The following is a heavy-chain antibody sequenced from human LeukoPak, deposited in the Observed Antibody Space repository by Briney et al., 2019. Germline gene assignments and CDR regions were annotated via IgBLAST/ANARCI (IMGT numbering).Heavy chain of an antibody. Sequence: PGRSLRLSCAASGFTFDDYAMHWVRQAPGKGLEWVSGISWNSGSIGYADSVKGRFTISRDNAKNSLYLQMNSLRAEDTAVYYCAKARTCSGVSCYSADYWGQGTLVTVSS. CDR1: GFTFDDYA. V-gene: IGHV3-9*01. J-gene: IGHJ4*02. CDR2: ISWNSGSI. D-gene: IGHD2-15*01. CDR3: AKARTCSGVSCYSADY.